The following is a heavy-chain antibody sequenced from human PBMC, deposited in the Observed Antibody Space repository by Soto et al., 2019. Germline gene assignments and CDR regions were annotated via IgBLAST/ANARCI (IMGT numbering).Heavy chain of an antibody. D-gene: IGHD1-26*01. CDR1: GFTFSSYA. CDR3: ARGEWELDY. CDR2: ISYDGSNK. V-gene: IGHV3-30-3*01. J-gene: IGHJ4*02. Sequence: QVQLVESGGGVVQPGRSLRLSCAASGFTFSSYAMHWVRQAPGKGLEWVAVISYDGSNKYYADSVKGRFTISRDNSKNTLYLQMNSLRAEDTDVYYCARGEWELDYWGQGTLVTVSS.